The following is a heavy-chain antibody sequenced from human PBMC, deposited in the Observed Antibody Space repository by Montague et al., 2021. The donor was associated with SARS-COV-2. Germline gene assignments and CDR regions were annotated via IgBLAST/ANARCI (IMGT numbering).Heavy chain of an antibody. V-gene: IGHV4-34*01. CDR2: INQGGAP. D-gene: IGHD3-9*01. CDR3: ARGRPVQGSSRHFDSISSGALDI. CDR1: RGSFSNYY. J-gene: IGHJ3*02. Sequence: SETLSLTCAVSRGSFSNYYWTWIRQSPGKGLEWIGEINQGGAPNYTPSLKSRVPISLDTYKKQISLKLNSVTVADTAFFFCARGRPVQGSSRHFDSISSGALDIWAQGSLVIVSS.